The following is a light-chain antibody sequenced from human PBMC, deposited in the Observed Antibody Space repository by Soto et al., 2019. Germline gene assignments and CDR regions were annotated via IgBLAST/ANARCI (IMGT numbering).Light chain of an antibody. CDR2: GAS. Sequence: DIQLTQSPSFLSASVGDRVTISCRARQGISDYLAWYQQKPGKAPKLLIYGASTLQSGVPSRFSGSASGTEFTLTISSLQPEDFATYFCQQFNAYPLTFGGGTKLEIE. V-gene: IGKV1-9*01. CDR3: QQFNAYPLT. J-gene: IGKJ4*01. CDR1: QGISDY.